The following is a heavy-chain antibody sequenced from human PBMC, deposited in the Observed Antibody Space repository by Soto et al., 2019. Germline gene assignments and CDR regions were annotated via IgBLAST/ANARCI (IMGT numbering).Heavy chain of an antibody. CDR1: GFTFSSYA. J-gene: IGHJ4*02. CDR2: IGGGGNTT. CDR3: AKNLRGYSYGYCDY. Sequence: PGGSLRLSCAASGFTFSSYAMNWVRQAPEKGLEWVPTIGGGGNTTYYADSVKGRFTISRDNSQYTVYLQMSSLRAEDTAVYYCAKNLRGYSYGYCDYWGQGT. D-gene: IGHD5-18*01. V-gene: IGHV3-23*01.